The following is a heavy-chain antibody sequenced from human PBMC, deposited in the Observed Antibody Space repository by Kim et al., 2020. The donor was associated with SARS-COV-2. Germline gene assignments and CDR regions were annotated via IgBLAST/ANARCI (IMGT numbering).Heavy chain of an antibody. Sequence: GGSLRLSCTASGFTFSNAWMSWVRQAPGKGLEWVGRIKSKTDGGTTDHAAPVKGRFTISRDDSKNTLYLQMNSLKTEDTAVYYCTGRIIGGSTQPFDIWGQGTMVIVSS. D-gene: IGHD1-20*01. CDR3: TGRIIGGSTQPFDI. CDR1: GFTFSNAW. CDR2: IKSKTDGGTT. J-gene: IGHJ3*02. V-gene: IGHV3-15*01.